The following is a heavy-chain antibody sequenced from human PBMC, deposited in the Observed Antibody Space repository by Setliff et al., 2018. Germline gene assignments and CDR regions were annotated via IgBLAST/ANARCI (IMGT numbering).Heavy chain of an antibody. Sequence: SETLSLTCGVSGGSISSSNWWSWVRQPPGKGLEWIGEIYHSGSTNYNPSLKSRVTISVDTSKNQFSLKLSSVTAADTAVYYCARDRADSSGYYDYRGQGTLVTVSS. J-gene: IGHJ4*02. V-gene: IGHV4-4*02. CDR2: IYHSGST. D-gene: IGHD3-22*01. CDR3: ARDRADSSGYYDY. CDR1: GGSISSSNW.